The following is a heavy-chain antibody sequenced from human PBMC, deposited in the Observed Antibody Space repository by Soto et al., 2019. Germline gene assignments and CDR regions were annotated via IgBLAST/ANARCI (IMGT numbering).Heavy chain of an antibody. CDR3: ARDQYDFRSGYYYYAMEV. J-gene: IGHJ6*01. Sequence: PPETLSLTSTVSDGSVSSDSHYWRGIRQTPGKGLEWIGYIYYTGSTNYNPSLKGRVTMSVDTSRDQVSLRLRSVTRADTAVYYCARDQYDFRSGYYYYAMEVWGQGTQVNVS. CDR1: DGSVSSDSHY. D-gene: IGHD3-3*01. V-gene: IGHV4-61*01. CDR2: IYYTGST.